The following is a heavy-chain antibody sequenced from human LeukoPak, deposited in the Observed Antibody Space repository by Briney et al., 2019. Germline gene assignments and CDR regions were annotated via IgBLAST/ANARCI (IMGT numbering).Heavy chain of an antibody. CDR2: IYPGDSDT. CDR1: GYIFTSDG. J-gene: IGHJ4*02. CDR3: ARTPSGISDPDYFDY. D-gene: IGHD2/OR15-2a*01. V-gene: IGHV5-51*01. Sequence: GESLKISCNGSGYIFTSDGVGCGRQMPGKGLEWVGIIYPGDSDTRYSPSFQGQVTISADNSISTAYLQWSSLKASDTAMYYSARTPSGISDPDYFDYGCQGTLVTVSS.